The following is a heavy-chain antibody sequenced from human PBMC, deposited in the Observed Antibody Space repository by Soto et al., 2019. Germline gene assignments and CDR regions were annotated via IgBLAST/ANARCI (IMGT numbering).Heavy chain of an antibody. CDR1: GESVSSSNYY. CDR2: VYYRGST. V-gene: IGHV4-39*01. J-gene: IGHJ4*02. D-gene: IGHD4-17*01. CDR3: ARNDGGPFDY. Sequence: SETLSLTCTVSGESVSSSNYYWGWSRQPPGKGLECIGSVYYRGSTYYNPSLKSRLTLSVDTSKNQFFLKLTSVTAADTAVYYCARNDGGPFDYWGQGILVTVCS.